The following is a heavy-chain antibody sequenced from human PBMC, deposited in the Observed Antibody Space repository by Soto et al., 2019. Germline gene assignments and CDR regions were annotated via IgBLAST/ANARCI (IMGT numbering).Heavy chain of an antibody. V-gene: IGHV1-69*13. Sequence: SVKVSCKASGGTFSSYAISWVRQAPGQGLEWMGGIIPIFGTANYAQKFQGRVTITADESTSTAYMELSSLRSEDTAVYYCARVMDIVATSFDYWGQGTLVTVSS. D-gene: IGHD5-12*01. CDR3: ARVMDIVATSFDY. CDR2: IIPIFGTA. J-gene: IGHJ4*02. CDR1: GGTFSSYA.